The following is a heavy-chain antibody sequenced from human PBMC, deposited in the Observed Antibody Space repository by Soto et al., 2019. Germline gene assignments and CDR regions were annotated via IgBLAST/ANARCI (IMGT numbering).Heavy chain of an antibody. Sequence: LGESLKLSCKGSGYRLTSYWISWVRQMPGKGLEWMGRIDPSDSYTNYSPSFQGHVTISADMSISTAYLQWSSLKASDTAMYYCARLRVGFGELLTYWGQGTLVTVSS. CDR3: ARLRVGFGELLTY. V-gene: IGHV5-10-1*01. J-gene: IGHJ4*02. CDR2: IDPSDSYT. D-gene: IGHD3-10*01. CDR1: GYRLTSYW.